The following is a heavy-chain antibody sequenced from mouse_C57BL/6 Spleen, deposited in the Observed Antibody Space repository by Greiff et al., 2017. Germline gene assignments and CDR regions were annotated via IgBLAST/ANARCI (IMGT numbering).Heavy chain of an antibody. Sequence: VQLQESGPELVKPGASVKISCKASGYAFSSSWMNWVKQRPGKGLEWIGRIYPGDGDTKYNGKFKGKATLTADKSSSTAYMQLSSLTSEDSAVYFCARDGPGFDYWGQGTTLTVSS. J-gene: IGHJ2*01. D-gene: IGHD2-3*01. V-gene: IGHV1-82*01. CDR1: GYAFSSSW. CDR2: IYPGDGDT. CDR3: ARDGPGFDY.